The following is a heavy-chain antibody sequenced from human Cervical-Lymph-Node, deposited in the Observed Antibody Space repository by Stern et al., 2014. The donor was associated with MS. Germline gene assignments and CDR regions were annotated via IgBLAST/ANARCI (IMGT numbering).Heavy chain of an antibody. CDR1: GFTFSTYG. V-gene: IGHV3-30*18. CDR2: ISYDGSNK. D-gene: IGHD2-21*01. J-gene: IGHJ6*02. Sequence: VQLVESGGGVVQPGRSLRLSCATSGFTFSTYGMHWVRQAPGKGLAWAAVISYDGSNKYYADSVKARFTISRDNSQNTLFLQMNSLRAEDAAVYYCAKDPNLFALNYYGMDVWGQGTTVTVSS. CDR3: AKDPNLFALNYYGMDV.